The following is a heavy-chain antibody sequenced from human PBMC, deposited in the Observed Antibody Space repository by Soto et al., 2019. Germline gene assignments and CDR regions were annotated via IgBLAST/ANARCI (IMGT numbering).Heavy chain of an antibody. CDR1: GGSISSYY. J-gene: IGHJ6*02. Sequence: PXATLSLSCTVSGGSISSYYWSWIRQPAGKGLEWIGRIYTSGSTNYNPSLKSRVTMSVDTSKNQFSLKLSSVTAADTAVYYCAREEIEKGYYYYGMDVWGQGTTVTVSS. V-gene: IGHV4-4*07. CDR2: IYTSGST. CDR3: AREEIEKGYYYYGMDV.